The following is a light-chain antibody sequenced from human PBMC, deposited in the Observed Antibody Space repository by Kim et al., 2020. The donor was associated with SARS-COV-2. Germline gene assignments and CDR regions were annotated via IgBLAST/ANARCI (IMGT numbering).Light chain of an antibody. CDR3: SSRDTTNSHVV. J-gene: IGLJ3*02. Sequence: ALGQTVKVTCHENSLKTPYATWYQQKPGQAPVLVLYGKDNRPSGIPDRFSGSSSSNTGSLTITGAQAEDEADYYCSSRDTTNSHVVFGGGTQLTVL. V-gene: IGLV3-19*01. CDR1: SLKTPY. CDR2: GKD.